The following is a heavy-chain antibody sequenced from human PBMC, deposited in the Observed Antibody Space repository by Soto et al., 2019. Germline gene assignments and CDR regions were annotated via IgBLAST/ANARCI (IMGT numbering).Heavy chain of an antibody. V-gene: IGHV3-30-3*01. J-gene: IGHJ4*02. CDR2: ISYDGNDK. CDR3: ARESDRYYCDY. Sequence: QVQLVESGGGVVQPGRSLRLSCAASRFTFSTYAMHWVRQAPGKGLEWVAVISYDGNDKYYADSVKGRFTISRDNSKSTLYLQMNSLRAEDTALYYCARESDRYYCDYWGQGTLLTVSS. CDR1: RFTFSTYA.